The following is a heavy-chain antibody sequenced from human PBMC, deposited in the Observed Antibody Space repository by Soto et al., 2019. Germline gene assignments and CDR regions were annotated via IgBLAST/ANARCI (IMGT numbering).Heavy chain of an antibody. D-gene: IGHD2-21*02. CDR2: IYWDDDK. V-gene: IGHV2-5*02. Sequence: QITLKESGPPLVKPTQTLTLTCTSSAFSLSTGGVGVGWIRQPPGKALEWLALIYWDDDKRYSPSLRSRLTITKDTSKNQVVLTMTNMDPVDTATYYCIQSRCGGDCLQSYASYYYYGMDVWGQGTTVTVSS. CDR3: IQSRCGGDCLQSYASYYYYGMDV. J-gene: IGHJ6*02. CDR1: AFSLSTGGVG.